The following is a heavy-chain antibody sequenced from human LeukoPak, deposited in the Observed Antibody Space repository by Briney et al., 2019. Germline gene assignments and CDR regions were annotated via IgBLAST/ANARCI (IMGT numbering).Heavy chain of an antibody. J-gene: IGHJ4*02. CDR2: INPSGGST. Sequence: EASVKVSCKASGYTFTSYYMHWVRQAPGQGLEWMGIINPSGGSTSYAQEFQGRVTMTRDMSTSTVYMELSSLRSEDTAVYYCARNAYCSSTSCYPDYWGQGTLVTVSS. D-gene: IGHD2-2*01. V-gene: IGHV1-46*01. CDR1: GYTFTSYY. CDR3: ARNAYCSSTSCYPDY.